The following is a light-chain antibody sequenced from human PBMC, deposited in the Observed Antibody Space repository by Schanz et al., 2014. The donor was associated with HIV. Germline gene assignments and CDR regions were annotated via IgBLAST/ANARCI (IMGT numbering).Light chain of an antibody. CDR1: QYISSG. Sequence: DIQMTQSPSTLSASVGDRVSITCRSSQYISSGLAWYQQKPGKAPNLLIYEASTLETGVPSRFSGSGSGTEYTLTISSLQPADFATEYCHQYNSYPGTFGQGTKLDIK. J-gene: IGKJ2*02. CDR3: HQYNSYPGT. CDR2: EAS. V-gene: IGKV1-5*03.